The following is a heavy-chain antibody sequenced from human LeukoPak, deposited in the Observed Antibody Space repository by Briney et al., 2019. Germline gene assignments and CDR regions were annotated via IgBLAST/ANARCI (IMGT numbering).Heavy chain of an antibody. V-gene: IGHV4-38-2*02. CDR2: IYHSGST. D-gene: IGHD3-10*01. CDR1: GYSISSGYY. Sequence: SETLSLTCTVSGYSISSGYYWGWIRQPPGKGPEWIGSIYHSGSTYYNPSLKSRVTISVDTSKNKFSLKLRSVTAADTAVYYCARDAAYYYGSGSYRNGIDYWGQGTLVTVSS. CDR3: ARDAAYYYGSGSYRNGIDY. J-gene: IGHJ4*02.